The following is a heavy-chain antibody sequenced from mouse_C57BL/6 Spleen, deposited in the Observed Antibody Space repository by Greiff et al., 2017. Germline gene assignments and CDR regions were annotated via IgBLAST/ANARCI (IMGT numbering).Heavy chain of an antibody. J-gene: IGHJ4*01. CDR3: ARPRLSRGAMDY. V-gene: IGHV1-80*01. D-gene: IGHD1-1*01. Sequence: VQVVESGAELVKPGASVKISCKASGYAFSSYWMNWVKQRPGKGLEWIGQIYPGDGDTNYNGKFKGKATLTADKSSSTAYMQLSSLTSEDSAVYFCARPRLSRGAMDYWGQGTSVTVSS. CDR2: IYPGDGDT. CDR1: GYAFSSYW.